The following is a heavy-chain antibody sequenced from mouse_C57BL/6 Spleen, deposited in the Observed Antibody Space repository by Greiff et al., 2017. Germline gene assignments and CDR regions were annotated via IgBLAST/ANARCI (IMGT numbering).Heavy chain of an antibody. V-gene: IGHV5-17*01. CDR1: GFTFSDYG. J-gene: IGHJ4*01. CDR2: ISSGSGTI. Sequence: DVMLVESGGGLVKPGGSLKISCAASGFTFSDYGMHWVRQAPEKGLEWVAYISSGSGTIYYADTVKGRFTISRDNAKNTLFLHMTSLRSEDTAMYYGANCGIRYGYAMDYWGQGTSVTVSS. D-gene: IGHD1-1*01. CDR3: ANCGIRYGYAMDY.